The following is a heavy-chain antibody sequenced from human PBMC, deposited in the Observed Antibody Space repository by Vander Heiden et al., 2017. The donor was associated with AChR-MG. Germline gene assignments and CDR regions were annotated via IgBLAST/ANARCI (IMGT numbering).Heavy chain of an antibody. CDR2: ISYDGSNK. V-gene: IGHV3-30*18. J-gene: IGHJ3*02. CDR1: GFTFSSYG. D-gene: IGHD5-18*01. Sequence: QVQLVESGGGVVQPGRSLRLSCAASGFTFSSYGMHWVRQAPGKGLEWVAVISYDGSNKYYADSVKGRFTISRDNSKNTLYLQMNSLRAEDTAVYYCAKAGGYSYGLQAAFDIWGQGTMVTVSS. CDR3: AKAGGYSYGLQAAFDI.